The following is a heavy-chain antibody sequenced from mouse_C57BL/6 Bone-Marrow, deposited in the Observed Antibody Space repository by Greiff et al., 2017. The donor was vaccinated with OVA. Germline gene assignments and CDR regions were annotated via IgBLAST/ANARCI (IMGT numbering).Heavy chain of an antibody. D-gene: IGHD2-3*01. CDR3: ARDGYYVGWYFDV. Sequence: VQLQQSGPELVKPGASVKISCKASGYSFTGYYMNWVKQSPEKSLEWIGEINPSTGGTTYNQKFKAKATLTVDKSSSTAYMQLKSLTSEDSAVYYCARDGYYVGWYFDVWGTGTTVTVSS. CDR1: GYSFTGYY. J-gene: IGHJ1*03. CDR2: INPSTGGT. V-gene: IGHV1-42*01.